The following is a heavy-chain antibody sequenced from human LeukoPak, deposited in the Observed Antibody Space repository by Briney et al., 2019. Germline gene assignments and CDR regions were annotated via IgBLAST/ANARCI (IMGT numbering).Heavy chain of an antibody. CDR2: IYYSGST. V-gene: IGHV4-59*01. D-gene: IGHD6-19*01. J-gene: IGHJ4*02. Sequence: SETLSLTCTVSGGSISSYYWSWIRQPPGKGLEWIGYIYYSGSTNYNPSPKSRVTISVDTSKNQFSLKLSSVTAADTAVYYCARGGWYYFYWGQGTLVTVSS. CDR1: GGSISSYY. CDR3: ARGGWYYFY.